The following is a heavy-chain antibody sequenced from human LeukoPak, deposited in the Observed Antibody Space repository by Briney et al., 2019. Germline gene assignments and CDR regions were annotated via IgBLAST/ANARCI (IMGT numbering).Heavy chain of an antibody. J-gene: IGHJ4*02. V-gene: IGHV3-7*01. CDR1: GFTLSDYW. CDR2: IKLDGTEK. D-gene: IGHD2-8*02. CDR3: ARISVVSYYFEY. Sequence: GGSLRLSCAASGFTLSDYWMTWVRQAPGKGLQWVANIKLDGTEKYYVDSVKGRFTISRDDPKNTVFLQMESLRAEDTAVYYCARISVVSYYFEYWGQGTLVTVSS.